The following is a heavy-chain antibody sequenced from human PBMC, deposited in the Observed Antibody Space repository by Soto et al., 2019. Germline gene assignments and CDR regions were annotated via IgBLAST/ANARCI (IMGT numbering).Heavy chain of an antibody. D-gene: IGHD2-8*01. CDR2: ISYDGSNK. Sequence: GGSLRLSCAASGFTFSAYAMHWVRQTPGKGLEWVAVISYDGSNKHYADSVKGRFTFSRDNSKNTLYLQMNSLRVEDTAVYYCSRGPPNGPYYYYGMDVWGQGTTVTSP. J-gene: IGHJ6*02. CDR1: GFTFSAYA. CDR3: SRGPPNGPYYYYGMDV. V-gene: IGHV3-30-3*01.